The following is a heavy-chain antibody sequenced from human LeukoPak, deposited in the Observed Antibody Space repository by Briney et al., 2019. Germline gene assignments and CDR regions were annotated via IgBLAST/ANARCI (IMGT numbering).Heavy chain of an antibody. D-gene: IGHD3-3*01. CDR3: ARNFDFWSGYYYYGMDV. CDR2: ISSTSSPI. CDR1: GFTFSSYA. J-gene: IGHJ6*02. V-gene: IGHV3-48*01. Sequence: GGSLRLSCAASGFTFSSYAMTWVRQAPGKGPEWVSYISSTSSPIYYGDSVKGRFTISRDNAKNSVYLQMNSLRAEDTAVYYCARNFDFWSGYYYYGMDVWGQGTTVTVSS.